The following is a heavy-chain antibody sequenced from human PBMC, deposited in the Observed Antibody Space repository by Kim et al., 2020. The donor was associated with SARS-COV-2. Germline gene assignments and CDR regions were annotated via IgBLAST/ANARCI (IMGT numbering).Heavy chain of an antibody. CDR3: ARAVAVAKGQGWFDP. CDR2: IYYSGST. CDR1: GGSISSYY. D-gene: IGHD6-19*01. V-gene: IGHV4-59*01. J-gene: IGHJ5*02. Sequence: SETLSLTCTVSGGSISSYYWSWIRQPPGKGLEWIGYIYYSGSTNYNPSLKSRVTISVDTSKNQFSLKLSSVTAADTAVYYCARAVAVAKGQGWFDPWGQGTLVTVSS.